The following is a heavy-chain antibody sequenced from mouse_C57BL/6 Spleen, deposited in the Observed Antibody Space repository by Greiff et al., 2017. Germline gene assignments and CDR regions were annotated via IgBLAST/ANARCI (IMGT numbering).Heavy chain of an antibody. D-gene: IGHD1-1*01. CDR1: GFSLTSYG. CDR3: ARNLYYYGKDYAMDY. V-gene: IGHV2-2*01. Sequence: QVQLKESGPGLVQPSQSLSITCTVSGFSLTSYGVHWVRQSPGKGLEWLGVIWSGGSTDYNAAFISRLSISKDNSKSQVFFKMNSLQADDTAIYYCARNLYYYGKDYAMDYWGQGTSVTVSS. J-gene: IGHJ4*01. CDR2: IWSGGST.